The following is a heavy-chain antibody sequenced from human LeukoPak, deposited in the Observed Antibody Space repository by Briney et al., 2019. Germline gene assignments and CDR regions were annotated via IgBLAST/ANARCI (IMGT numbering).Heavy chain of an antibody. Sequence: SQTLSLTCAVTGGSISSGGYSSSWIRQPPGQGLEWIGYIYHSGSTYYNPSLKSRVTISVDRSKNQFSLKLSSVTAADTAVYYCARAGSGSSGSWFDPWGQGTLVTVSS. J-gene: IGHJ5*02. CDR1: GGSISSGGYS. CDR2: IYHSGST. CDR3: ARAGSGSSGSWFDP. V-gene: IGHV4-30-2*01. D-gene: IGHD1-26*01.